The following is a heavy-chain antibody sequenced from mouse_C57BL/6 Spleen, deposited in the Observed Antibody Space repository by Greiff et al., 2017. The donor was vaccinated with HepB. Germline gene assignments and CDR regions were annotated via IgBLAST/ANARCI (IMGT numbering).Heavy chain of an antibody. CDR1: GYSITSGYY. D-gene: IGHD1-1*01. CDR3: GSYYGSRAWFAD. J-gene: IGHJ3*01. Sequence: EVKLQESGPGLVKPSQSLSLTCSVTGYSITSGYYWNWIRQFPGNKLEWMGYISYDGSNNYNPSLKNRISSTLDTSKNQFFLKLNSVTTEDTATYYCGSYYGSRAWFADWGQGTLVTVSA. V-gene: IGHV3-6*01. CDR2: ISYDGSN.